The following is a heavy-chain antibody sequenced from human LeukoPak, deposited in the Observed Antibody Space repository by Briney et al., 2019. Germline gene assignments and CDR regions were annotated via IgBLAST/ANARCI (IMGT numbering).Heavy chain of an antibody. V-gene: IGHV1-69*06. Sequence: SVKVSCKASGGTFSSYAISWVRQAPGQGLEWVGGIIPIFGTANYAQKFQGRVTITADKSTSTAYMELSSLRSEDTAVYYCARVAQHRYYYDTSAYHYYIDYWGQGTLVTVSS. CDR3: ARVAQHRYYYDTSAYHYYIDY. CDR1: GGTFSSYA. J-gene: IGHJ4*02. D-gene: IGHD3-22*01. CDR2: IIPIFGTA.